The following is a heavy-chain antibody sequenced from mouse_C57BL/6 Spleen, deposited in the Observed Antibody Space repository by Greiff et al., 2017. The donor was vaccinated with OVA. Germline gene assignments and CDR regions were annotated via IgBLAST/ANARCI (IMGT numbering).Heavy chain of an antibody. J-gene: IGHJ4*01. Sequence: QVQLQQSGPELVKPGASVKISCKASGYAFSSSWMNWVKQRPGKGLEWIGRIYPGDGDTNYNGKFKGKATLTADKSSSTSYMQLSTLTSEDSAVYFCASPSHYYAMDYWGQGTSVTVSS. V-gene: IGHV1-82*01. CDR2: IYPGDGDT. CDR1: GYAFSSSW. CDR3: ASPSHYYAMDY.